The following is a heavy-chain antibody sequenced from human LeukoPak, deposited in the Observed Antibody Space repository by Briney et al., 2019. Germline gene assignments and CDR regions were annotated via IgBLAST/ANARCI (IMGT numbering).Heavy chain of an antibody. D-gene: IGHD2-2*01. Sequence: ASVKVSCKASGHTFTGYYMHWVRQAPGQGLEWMGWINPNSGGTNYAQKFQGWVTMTRDTSISTAYMELGRLRSDDTAVYYCARDLKDGGLVVPAAPSHGMDVWGKGTTVTVSS. CDR3: ARDLKDGGLVVPAAPSHGMDV. J-gene: IGHJ6*04. V-gene: IGHV1-2*04. CDR2: INPNSGGT. CDR1: GHTFTGYY.